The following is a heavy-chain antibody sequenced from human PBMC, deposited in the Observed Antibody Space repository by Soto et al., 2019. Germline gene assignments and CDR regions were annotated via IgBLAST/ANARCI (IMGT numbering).Heavy chain of an antibody. CDR2: IIPIFGTA. CDR1: GGTFSSYA. CDR3: ARDGDGYNYPPTSNAMDV. D-gene: IGHD5-12*01. J-gene: IGHJ6*02. Sequence: SVKVSCKASGGTFSSYAISWVRQAPGQGLEWMGGIIPIFGTANYAQKFQGRVTITADKSTSTAYLELSSLRSEDTAVYYRARDGDGYNYPPTSNAMDVWGQGTTVTVSS. V-gene: IGHV1-69*06.